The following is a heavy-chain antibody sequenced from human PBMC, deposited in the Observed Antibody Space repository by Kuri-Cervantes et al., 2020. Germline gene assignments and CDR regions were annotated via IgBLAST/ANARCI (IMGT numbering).Heavy chain of an antibody. CDR3: ARANSGYDFYYYYGMDV. J-gene: IGHJ6*02. D-gene: IGHD5-12*01. CDR1: GGSFSGYY. Sequence: LRLSCAVYGGSFSGYYWSWIRQPPGKGLEWIGYIYYSGSTYYNPSLKSRVTISVDTSKNQFSLKLSSVTAADTAVYYCARANSGYDFYYYYGMDVWGQGTTVTVSS. CDR2: IYYSGST. V-gene: IGHV4-30-4*01.